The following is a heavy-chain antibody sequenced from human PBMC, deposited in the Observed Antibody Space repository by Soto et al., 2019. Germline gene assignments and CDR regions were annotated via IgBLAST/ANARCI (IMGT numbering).Heavy chain of an antibody. CDR3: AAHDSGGYYAEY. CDR2: IHYSGST. J-gene: IGHJ4*02. D-gene: IGHD3-22*01. Sequence: QLQLQESGPGLVKPSETLSLTCTVSGDSVTISDYYWGWIRQPPGKGLEWIRSIHYSGSTYYNPSLKSRVTISGDTSKKQFSLKLTSVTAADAAVYYCAAHDSGGYYAEYWGQGTLVTVSA. V-gene: IGHV4-39*01. CDR1: GDSVTISDYY.